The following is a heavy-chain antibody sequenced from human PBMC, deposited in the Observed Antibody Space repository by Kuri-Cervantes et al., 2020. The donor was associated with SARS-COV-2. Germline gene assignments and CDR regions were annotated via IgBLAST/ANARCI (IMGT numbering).Heavy chain of an antibody. Sequence: ASVKVSCKASGYTFTSYGISWVRQAPGQGLEWMGWISAYNGNTNYAQKLQGRVTITTDTSTSTAYMELSRLRSDGTAVYYCASYCSSTSCYTRGDYFDYWGQGTLVTVSS. J-gene: IGHJ4*02. V-gene: IGHV1-18*01. CDR3: ASYCSSTSCYTRGDYFDY. CDR1: GYTFTSYG. D-gene: IGHD2-2*02. CDR2: ISAYNGNT.